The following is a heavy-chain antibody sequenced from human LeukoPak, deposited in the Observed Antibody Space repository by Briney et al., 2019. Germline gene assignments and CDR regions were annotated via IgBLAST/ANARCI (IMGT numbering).Heavy chain of an antibody. Sequence: GGSLRLSCEASGFTSKKYGMHWVRQAPGKGLEWVAVIWYDGSKKYYADSVKGRFTISRDDSENMVYLQMNRLRGDDTALYYCARDYCTTTTCLDYWGQGALVTVAS. J-gene: IGHJ4*02. CDR1: GFTSKKYG. CDR3: ARDYCTTTTCLDY. V-gene: IGHV3-33*08. CDR2: IWYDGSKK. D-gene: IGHD2-2*01.